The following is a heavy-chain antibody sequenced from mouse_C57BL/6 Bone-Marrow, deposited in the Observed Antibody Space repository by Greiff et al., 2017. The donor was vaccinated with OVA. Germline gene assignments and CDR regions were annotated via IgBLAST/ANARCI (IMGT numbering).Heavy chain of an antibody. Sequence: VQLQQSGAELVRPGASVTLSCKASGYTFTDYEMHWVKQTPVHGLEWIGAIDPETGGTAYNQKFKGKAILTADKSSSTAYMELRSLTSEDSAVYYCTRGDGNYEAYWGQGTLVTVSA. D-gene: IGHD2-1*01. V-gene: IGHV1-15*01. CDR3: TRGDGNYEAY. J-gene: IGHJ3*01. CDR1: GYTFTDYE. CDR2: IDPETGGT.